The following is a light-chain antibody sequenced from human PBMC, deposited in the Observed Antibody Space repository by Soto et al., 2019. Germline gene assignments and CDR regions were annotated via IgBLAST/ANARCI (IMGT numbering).Light chain of an antibody. Sequence: QSALAQPASVSGSPGQSITISCTGTSNDVGNYNYVSWLQQHPGKPPKLMIFEVTNRPSGVSHRFSGSKAGITASLTISGLQPEDEADYYCSSYTTNTTLVFGTGTKATVL. CDR1: SNDVGNYNY. V-gene: IGLV2-14*01. CDR2: EVT. J-gene: IGLJ1*01. CDR3: SSYTTNTTLV.